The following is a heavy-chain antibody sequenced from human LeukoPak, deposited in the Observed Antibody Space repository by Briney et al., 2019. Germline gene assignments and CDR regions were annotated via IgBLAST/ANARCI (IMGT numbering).Heavy chain of an antibody. CDR2: IYYSGST. J-gene: IGHJ4*02. CDR3: ARRVLWYDSSGYYPTQTYFDY. D-gene: IGHD3-22*01. V-gene: IGHV4-38-2*02. Sequence: PSETLSLTCTVSGYSISSGYFWGWMRQPPGKGLEWIGSIYYSGSTYYNPSLKSRVTISVDTSKNQFSLKLSSVTAADTAVYYCARRVLWYDSSGYYPTQTYFDYWGQGTLVTVSS. CDR1: GYSISSGYF.